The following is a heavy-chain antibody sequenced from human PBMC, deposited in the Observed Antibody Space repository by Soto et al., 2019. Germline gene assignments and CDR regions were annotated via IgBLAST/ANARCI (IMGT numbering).Heavy chain of an antibody. V-gene: IGHV4-34*01. CDR2: INHRGST. J-gene: IGHJ4*02. CDR3: ARVDDY. Sequence: QVQLQQWGAGLLKPSETLSLTCAVYGGSFSTHYWGWIRQPPGKGLEWIGKINHRGSTKYNPSLEIRVTISVDTSKSQFSLKLTSVTAADTAIYYCARVDDYWGQGTLVTVSS. CDR1: GGSFSTHY.